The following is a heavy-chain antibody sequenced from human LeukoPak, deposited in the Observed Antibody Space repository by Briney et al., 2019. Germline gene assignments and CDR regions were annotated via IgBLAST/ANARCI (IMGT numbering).Heavy chain of an antibody. V-gene: IGHV3-48*03. CDR3: ARDEIYYDILTGYRHFDY. CDR1: GFTFSDYE. Sequence: HPGGSLRLSCAASGFTFSDYEMNWVRQAPGKGLEWLSHISISGTTIHYADSVKGRFAISRDNAKNSVYLQMNSLRAEDTAVYYCARDEIYYDILTGYRHFDYWGQGTLVTVSS. D-gene: IGHD3-9*01. CDR2: ISISGTTI. J-gene: IGHJ4*02.